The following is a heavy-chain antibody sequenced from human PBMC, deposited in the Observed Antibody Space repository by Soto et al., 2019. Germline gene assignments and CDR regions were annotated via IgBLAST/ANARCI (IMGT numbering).Heavy chain of an antibody. J-gene: IGHJ5*02. CDR2: ISYDGSNK. CDR3: AKGGHYSVFDP. V-gene: IGHV3-30*18. D-gene: IGHD6-13*01. CDR1: GFTFSSYG. Sequence: QVQLVESGGGVVQPGRSLRLSCAASGFTFSSYGMHWVRQAPGKGLEWVAVISYDGSNKYYADSVKGRFTISRDNSKNTLYLQMNSLRAEDTAVYYCAKGGHYSVFDPWGQGTLVTVSS.